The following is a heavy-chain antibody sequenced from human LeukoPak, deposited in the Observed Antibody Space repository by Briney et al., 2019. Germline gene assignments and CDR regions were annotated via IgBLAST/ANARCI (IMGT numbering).Heavy chain of an antibody. CDR2: INHSGST. CDR1: GGSFSGYY. V-gene: IGHV4-34*01. J-gene: IGHJ3*02. CDR3: ARGNYYGSGTLGAFDI. Sequence: SETPSLTCAVYGGSFSGYYWSWIRQPPGKGLEWIGEINHSGSTNYIPPLKSRVTISVDTSKNQFSLKLSSVTAADTAVYYCARGNYYGSGTLGAFDIWGQGTMVTVSS. D-gene: IGHD3-10*01.